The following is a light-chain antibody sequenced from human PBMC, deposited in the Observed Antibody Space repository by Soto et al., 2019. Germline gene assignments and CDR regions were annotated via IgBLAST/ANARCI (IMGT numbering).Light chain of an antibody. CDR2: KAS. CDR1: QSISSW. CDR3: QQYDYYPYT. J-gene: IGKJ2*01. Sequence: DIQMTQSPSTLSASVGDRVTITCRASQSISSWLAWYQQKPGEAPKILIYKASSLESGVPSRFSGSGSGTEFTLTISSLQPDDFATYYCQQYDYYPYTFGQRTKLEIK. V-gene: IGKV1-5*03.